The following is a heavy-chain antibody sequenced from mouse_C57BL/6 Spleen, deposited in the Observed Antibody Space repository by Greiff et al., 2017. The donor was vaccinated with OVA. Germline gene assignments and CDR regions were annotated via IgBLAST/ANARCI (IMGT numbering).Heavy chain of an antibody. CDR2: IYPGDGDT. Sequence: QVQLKQSGPELVKPGASVKISCKASGYAFSSSWMNWVKQRPGKGLEWIGRIYPGDGDTNYNGKFKGKATLTADKSSSTAYMQLSSLTSEDSAVYFCARKEELRRTYFDYWGQGTTLTVSS. V-gene: IGHV1-82*01. CDR1: GYAFSSSW. D-gene: IGHD2-4*01. CDR3: ARKEELRRTYFDY. J-gene: IGHJ2*01.